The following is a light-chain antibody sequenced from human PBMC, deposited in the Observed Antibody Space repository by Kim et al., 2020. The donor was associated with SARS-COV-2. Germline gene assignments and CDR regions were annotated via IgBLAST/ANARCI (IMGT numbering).Light chain of an antibody. CDR2: QDS. V-gene: IGLV3-1*01. CDR1: KLGDKY. J-gene: IGLJ2*01. CDR3: QAWDSSTVV. Sequence: GSPGQTASITCSGDKLGDKYACWYQQKPGQSPGLVSYQDSKRPSGIPERFSGSNSGNTATLTISGTQAMDEADYYCQAWDSSTVVFGGGTQLTVL.